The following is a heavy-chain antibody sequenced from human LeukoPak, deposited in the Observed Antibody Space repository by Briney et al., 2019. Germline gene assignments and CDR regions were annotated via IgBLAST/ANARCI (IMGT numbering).Heavy chain of an antibody. CDR1: GFTFSSYA. Sequence: GRSLRLSCAASGFTFSSYAMHWARQAPGKGLEWVAVISYDGSNKYYADSVKGRFTISRDNSKNTLYLQMNSLRAEDTAVYYCARDSDIVVVPAANKAYGMDVWGQGTTVTVSS. CDR2: ISYDGSNK. CDR3: ARDSDIVVVPAANKAYGMDV. D-gene: IGHD2-2*01. J-gene: IGHJ6*02. V-gene: IGHV3-30-3*01.